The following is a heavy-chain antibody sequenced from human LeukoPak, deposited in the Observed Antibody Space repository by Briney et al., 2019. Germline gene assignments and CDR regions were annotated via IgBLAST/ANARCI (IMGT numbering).Heavy chain of an antibody. CDR2: INPNSGGT. V-gene: IGHV1-2*02. CDR1: XTXXGXX. CDR3: AXXXXXXXXVSPETWFDP. Sequence: XTXXGXXMXWVRQAPGQGREWXGWINPNSGGTNYAQKFQGRVTMTRDTSXXTAYMELSRLRCDDTAGYYCAXXXXXXXXVSPETWFDPWGQGTLVTVSS. J-gene: IGHJ5*02.